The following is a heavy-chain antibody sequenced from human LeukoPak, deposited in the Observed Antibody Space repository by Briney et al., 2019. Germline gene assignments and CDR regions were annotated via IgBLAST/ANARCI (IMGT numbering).Heavy chain of an antibody. J-gene: IGHJ3*02. CDR1: SYSIPSGYY. CDR3: AKSNGYGLVDI. CDR2: INLSGHT. Sequence: SETLSLTCSVSSYSIPSGYYWGWIRQPPGKGLEWIGSINLSGHTYYNPSLKSRVTISVDTSKNQFSLKLSSVTAADTAVYYCAKSNGYGLVDIWGQGTMVTVSS. D-gene: IGHD3-10*01. V-gene: IGHV4-38-2*02.